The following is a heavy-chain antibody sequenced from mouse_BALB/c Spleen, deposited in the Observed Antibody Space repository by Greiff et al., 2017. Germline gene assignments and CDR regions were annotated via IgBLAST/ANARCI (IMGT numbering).Heavy chain of an antibody. Sequence: EVQLQESGAELVRPGALVKLSCKASGFNIKDYYMHWVKQRPEQGLEWIGYINPYNDGTKYNEKFKGKATLTSDKSSSTAYMELSSLTSEDSAVYYCARGGYGYFDYWGQGTTLTVSS. CDR1: GFNIKDYY. D-gene: IGHD2-2*01. CDR2: INPYNDGT. V-gene: IGHV1-14*01. CDR3: ARGGYGYFDY. J-gene: IGHJ2*01.